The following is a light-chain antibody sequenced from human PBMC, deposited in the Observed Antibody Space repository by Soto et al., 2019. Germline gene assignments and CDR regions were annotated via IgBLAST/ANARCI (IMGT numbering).Light chain of an antibody. Sequence: IQLTQSPSSLSASVGDRVTITCRASQGISSYLAWYQQKPGKAPKLLIYAASTLQSGVPSRFSGSGSGTDFTLTICSLQPGDFATYYCQQLNSHPRTFGQGTKVDIK. CDR3: QQLNSHPRT. V-gene: IGKV1-9*01. CDR1: QGISSY. CDR2: AAS. J-gene: IGKJ1*01.